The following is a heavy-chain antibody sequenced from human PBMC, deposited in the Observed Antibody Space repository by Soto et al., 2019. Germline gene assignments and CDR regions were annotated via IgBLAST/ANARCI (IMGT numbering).Heavy chain of an antibody. CDR2: ISSSSSYI. V-gene: IGHV3-21*01. CDR3: ARDPPSTYSSSWYWLFDY. Sequence: GGSLRLSCAASGFTFSSYSMNWVRQAPGKGLGWVSSISSSSSYIYYADSVKGRFTISRDNAKNSLYLQMNSLRAEDTAVYYCARDPPSTYSSSWYWLFDYWGQGTLVTVSS. D-gene: IGHD6-13*01. J-gene: IGHJ4*02. CDR1: GFTFSSYS.